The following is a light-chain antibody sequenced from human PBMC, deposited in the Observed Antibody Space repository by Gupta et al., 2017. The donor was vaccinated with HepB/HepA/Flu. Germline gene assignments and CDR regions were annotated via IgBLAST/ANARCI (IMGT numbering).Light chain of an antibody. CDR2: DVS. V-gene: IGLV2-14*01. Sequence: QSALTQPPSASRSPGQSVTLSCTGTSSDVGGSNYVSWYQQHPGKAPKLMIYDVSNRPSGVSNRFSGSKSGNTASLTISGLQAEDEADYYCSSYTSSSTLVFGTGTKVTVL. CDR3: SSYTSSSTLV. CDR1: SSDVGGSNY. J-gene: IGLJ1*01.